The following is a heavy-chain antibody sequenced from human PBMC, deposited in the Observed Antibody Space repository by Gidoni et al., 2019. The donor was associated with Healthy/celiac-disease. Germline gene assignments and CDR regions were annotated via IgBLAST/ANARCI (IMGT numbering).Heavy chain of an antibody. CDR1: GFTFSSSW. CDR2: INSDGSST. V-gene: IGHV3-74*01. J-gene: IGHJ5*02. Sequence: EVQLVESGGGVVQPGGSLRLSCAASGFTFSSSWMHWVRQAPGKGLVWVSRINSDGSSTSYADSVKGRFTISRDNAKNTLYLQMNSLRAEDTAVYYCAREYCSGGSCYSDWFDPWGQGTLVTVSS. CDR3: AREYCSGGSCYSDWFDP. D-gene: IGHD2-15*01.